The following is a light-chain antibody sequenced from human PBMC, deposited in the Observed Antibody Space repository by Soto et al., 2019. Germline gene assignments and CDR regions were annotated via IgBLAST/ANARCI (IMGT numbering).Light chain of an antibody. CDR3: QQYVTSPWA. J-gene: IGKJ1*01. V-gene: IGKV3-20*01. Sequence: EIVLTQSPGTRALSPGERATLSCRASQSVSSSFLAWYQQKPGQAPRLLIYGASNRATGIPDRFSGSGSGTDFTLTISRLEPEDFAVYYCQQYVTSPWAFGQGTKVAIE. CDR2: GAS. CDR1: QSVSSSF.